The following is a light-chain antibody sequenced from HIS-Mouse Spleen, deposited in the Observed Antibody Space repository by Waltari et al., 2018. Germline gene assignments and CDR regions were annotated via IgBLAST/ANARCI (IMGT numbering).Light chain of an antibody. CDR2: KAS. V-gene: IGKV1-5*03. J-gene: IGKJ1*01. Sequence: DMHMSPSPSSLSASVRDRVTITSRASQSISSWLAWYQQKPGKAPKLLIYKASSLESGVPSRFSGSGSGTEFTLTISSLQPDDFATYYCQQYRTFGQGTKVEIK. CDR3: QQYRT. CDR1: QSISSW.